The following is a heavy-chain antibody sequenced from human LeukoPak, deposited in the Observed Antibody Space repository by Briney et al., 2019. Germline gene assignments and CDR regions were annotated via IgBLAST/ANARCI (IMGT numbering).Heavy chain of an antibody. CDR3: ARIGYSSSSLDY. J-gene: IGHJ4*02. CDR2: IKEDGSTR. Sequence: GGSLRLSCVASGFTFSNYDMNWVRQAPGKGLEWVANIKEDGSTRYLVDSVKGRFTISRDNAKNSVYLQMNSLRAEDTAVYYCARIGYSSSSLDYWGQGNLVTVSS. CDR1: GFTFSNYD. V-gene: IGHV3-7*04. D-gene: IGHD6-13*01.